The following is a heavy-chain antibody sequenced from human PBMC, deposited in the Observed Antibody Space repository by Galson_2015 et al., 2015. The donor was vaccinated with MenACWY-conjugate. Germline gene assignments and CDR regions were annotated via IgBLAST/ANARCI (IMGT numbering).Heavy chain of an antibody. V-gene: IGHV5-51*01. CDR3: ARPGRLYCSSTSCYGGDAFDI. D-gene: IGHD2-2*01. Sequence: QSGAEVKKPGESLKISCKGSGYSFTTYWIGWVRQMPGKGLEWMGIIYPSDSDTRYSPSFQGQVTISADKSISTAYLQWSSLKASDTAMYYCARPGRLYCSSTSCYGGDAFDIWGQGTMVTVSS. J-gene: IGHJ3*02. CDR1: GYSFTTYW. CDR2: IYPSDSDT.